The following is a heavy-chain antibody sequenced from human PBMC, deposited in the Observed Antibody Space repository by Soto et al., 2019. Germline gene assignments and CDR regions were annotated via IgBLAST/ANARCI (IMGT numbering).Heavy chain of an antibody. Sequence: EVQLVESGGGLVKPGGSLRLSCAASGFTFSSYSMNWVRQAPGKGLEWVSSISSSSSYIYYADSVKGRFTISRDNAKNSLYLQMNSLRAEDTAVYYCARVRTVTTAYYFDYWGQGTLSPSPQ. D-gene: IGHD4-17*01. CDR2: ISSSSSYI. J-gene: IGHJ4*02. CDR3: ARVRTVTTAYYFDY. CDR1: GFTFSSYS. V-gene: IGHV3-21*01.